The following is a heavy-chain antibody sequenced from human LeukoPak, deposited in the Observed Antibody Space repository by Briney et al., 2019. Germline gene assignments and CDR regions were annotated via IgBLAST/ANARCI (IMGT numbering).Heavy chain of an antibody. J-gene: IGHJ3*02. CDR3: ARGAHISGGAFDI. Sequence: SETLSLTCTVSGGSISSYYWGWIRQPPGKGLEWIGSIYYSGSTYYNPSLKSRVTISVDTSKNQFSLKLSSVTAADTAVYYCARGAHISGGAFDIWGQGTMVTVSS. V-gene: IGHV4-39*07. CDR1: GGSISSYY. D-gene: IGHD2-15*01. CDR2: IYYSGST.